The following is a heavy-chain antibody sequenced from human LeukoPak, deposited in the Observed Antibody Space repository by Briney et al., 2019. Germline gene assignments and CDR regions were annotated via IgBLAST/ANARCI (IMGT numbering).Heavy chain of an antibody. V-gene: IGHV1-24*01. CDR2: FDPEDGET. J-gene: IGHJ3*01. CDR3: ATTSDHTYYYDSSGYYHH. Sequence: ASVKVSCKVSGYTLTELSMHWVRQAPGKGLEWMGGFDPEDGETIYAQKFQGRVTMTEDTPTDTAYMELSSLRSEDTAVYYCATTSDHTYYYDSSGYYHHWGQGTMVTVSS. CDR1: GYTLTELS. D-gene: IGHD3-22*01.